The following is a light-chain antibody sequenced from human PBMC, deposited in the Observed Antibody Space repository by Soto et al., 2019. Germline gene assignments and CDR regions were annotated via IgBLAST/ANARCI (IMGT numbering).Light chain of an antibody. CDR2: DAS. CDR1: QDISNY. Sequence: DIQMTQSPSSPSASVXDRVTITCQASQDISNYLNWYQQKPGKAPKLLIYDASNLETGVPSRFSGSGSGTDFTFTISSLQPEDIATYYCQQYDNLPRTFGQGTKVDIK. J-gene: IGKJ2*01. V-gene: IGKV1-33*01. CDR3: QQYDNLPRT.